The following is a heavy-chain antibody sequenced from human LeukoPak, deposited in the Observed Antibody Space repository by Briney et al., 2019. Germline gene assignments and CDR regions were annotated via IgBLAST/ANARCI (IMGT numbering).Heavy chain of an antibody. CDR2: IYYSGST. D-gene: IGHD1-26*01. V-gene: IGHV4-39*01. CDR1: GGSISSSSYY. J-gene: IGHJ4*02. CDR3: ARLTGSYYFDY. Sequence: SETLSLTCTVSGGSISSSSYYWGWIRQPPGKGLEWIGSIYYSGSTYYNPSLKSRVTISVDTSKSQFSLKLSSVTAADTAVYYCARLTGSYYFDYWGQGTLVTVSS.